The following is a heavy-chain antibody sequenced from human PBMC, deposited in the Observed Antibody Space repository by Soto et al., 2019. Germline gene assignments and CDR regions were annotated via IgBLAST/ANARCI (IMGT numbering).Heavy chain of an antibody. CDR2: VSYSGST. CDR1: GGAIGGYY. D-gene: IGHD2-21*02. J-gene: IGHJ5*02. CDR3: ARESGDWPLNWFDP. Sequence: SETLSLTCSLSGGAIGGYYWIWLRQPPGKALEWIGYVSYSGSTDYHPSLKSRVSISIDTSKNTLYLQMNGLTAEDTAVYYCARESGDWPLNWFDPWGQGTLVTVSS. V-gene: IGHV4-59*12.